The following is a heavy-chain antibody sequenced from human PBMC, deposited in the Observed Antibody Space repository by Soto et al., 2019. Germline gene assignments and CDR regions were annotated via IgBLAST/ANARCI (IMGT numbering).Heavy chain of an antibody. CDR3: ARQLDY. J-gene: IGHJ4*02. CDR1: GFIVSDNY. CDR2: IYSGGKT. Sequence: EVKVVESGGGLVQPGGSLSLSCAASGFIVSDNYMTWVRQAPGKGLEWVSVIYSGGKTDYTDSVKGRFTVSRDISKNTMYLQMNSLRAEDTAVYYCARQLDYWGQGTLVIVSS. V-gene: IGHV3-66*04.